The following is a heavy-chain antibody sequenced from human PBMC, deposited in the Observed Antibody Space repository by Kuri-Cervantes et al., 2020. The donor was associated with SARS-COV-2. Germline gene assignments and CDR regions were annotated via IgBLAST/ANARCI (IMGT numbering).Heavy chain of an antibody. CDR1: EFRFSFDG. CDR3: ARGRQWLALYYFDY. J-gene: IGHJ4*02. Sequence: GGSLRLSCGASEFRFSFDGVHWVRQAPGQGLEWVAVISSDGNIKYYADSVKGRFTISRDNSKNTLYLQMNSLRAEDTAVYYCARGRQWLALYYFDYWGQGTLVTVSS. V-gene: IGHV3-30*04. CDR2: ISSDGNIK. D-gene: IGHD6-19*01.